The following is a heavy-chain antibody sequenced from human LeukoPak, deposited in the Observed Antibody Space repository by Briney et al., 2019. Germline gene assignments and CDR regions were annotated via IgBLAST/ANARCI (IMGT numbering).Heavy chain of an antibody. V-gene: IGHV5-51*01. CDR1: GYSFSSYW. J-gene: IGHJ4*02. Sequence: GESLKISCKGSGYSFSSYWIGWVRQMPGKGLEWMGIIYPGDSDTRYSPSFQGQVTISADKSISTAYLQWSSLKASDTAMYSCARSSYYYDSSGYSFDYWGQGTLVTVSS. CDR2: IYPGDSDT. CDR3: ARSSYYYDSSGYSFDY. D-gene: IGHD3-22*01.